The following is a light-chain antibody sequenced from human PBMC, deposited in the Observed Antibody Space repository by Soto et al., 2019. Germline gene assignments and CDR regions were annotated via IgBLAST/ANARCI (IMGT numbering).Light chain of an antibody. J-gene: IGLJ1*01. CDR1: SSDVGGYNY. V-gene: IGLV2-14*01. Sequence: QSALTQPASVSGSPGQSITISCTGTSSDVGGYNYVSWYQQHPGKAPKLMIYEVNKRPSGVSNRFSGSKSGNTASLTISGLQAADEADYYCSSYTSSSTLVFGTGTKVTVL. CDR3: SSYTSSSTLV. CDR2: EVN.